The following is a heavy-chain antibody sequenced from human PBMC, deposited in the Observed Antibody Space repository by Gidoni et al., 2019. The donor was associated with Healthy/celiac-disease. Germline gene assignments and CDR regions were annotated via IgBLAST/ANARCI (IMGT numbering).Heavy chain of an antibody. J-gene: IGHJ4*02. D-gene: IGHD2-15*01. CDR3: ARAPVVVAATPVFGY. V-gene: IGHV3-21*01. CDR1: GFTFSSYS. Sequence: EVQLVESGGGLDKPGGSLRLSCAASGFTFSSYSMNWVRQAPGKGLEWVSSISSSSSYIYYADSVKGRFTISRDNAKNSLYLQMNSLRAEDTAVYYCARAPVVVAATPVFGYWGQGTLVTVSS. CDR2: ISSSSSYI.